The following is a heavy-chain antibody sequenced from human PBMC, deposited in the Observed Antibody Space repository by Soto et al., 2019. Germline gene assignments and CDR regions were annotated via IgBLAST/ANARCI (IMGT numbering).Heavy chain of an antibody. D-gene: IGHD3-16*01. J-gene: IGHJ3*02. Sequence: ASVKVSCKASGYMFTAYYIHWVRQAPGLGLEWLGWISPNSGDTSYAQKFQDWVTITRDTSIRTAYMELTRLKPDDTAVYYCARELGVAAGSAFDIWG. V-gene: IGHV1-2*04. CDR2: ISPNSGDT. CDR3: ARELGVAAGSAFDI. CDR1: GYMFTAYY.